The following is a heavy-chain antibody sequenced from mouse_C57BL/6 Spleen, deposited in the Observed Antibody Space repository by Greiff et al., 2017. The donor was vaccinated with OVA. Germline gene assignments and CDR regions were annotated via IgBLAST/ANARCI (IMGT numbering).Heavy chain of an antibody. V-gene: IGHV1-62-2*01. D-gene: IGHD1-1*01. CDR2: FYPGGGSI. CDR1: GYTFTGYS. Sequence: QVQLQESGAELVKPGASVKLSCTASGYTFTGYSIHWVKQTPGQGLEWIGWFYPGGGSIKYNENFKSQATLTGDKSSSTDYMELRRLTSEDSAVYYCARYEYDGSSSNAMDYWGQGTSVTVSA. CDR3: ARYEYDGSSSNAMDY. J-gene: IGHJ4*01.